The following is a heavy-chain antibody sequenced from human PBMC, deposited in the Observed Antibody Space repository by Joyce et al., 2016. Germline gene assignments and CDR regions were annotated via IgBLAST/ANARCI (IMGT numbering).Heavy chain of an antibody. D-gene: IGHD2-21*02. CDR3: AKNTAVTAIASPYDY. J-gene: IGHJ4*02. V-gene: IGHV3-7*01. CDR2: INQDGSKK. CDR1: GFTFSKYW. Sequence: EVQLVESGGDLVQPGGSLRLSCAASGFTFSKYWMNWVRQAPGKGLEWVANINQDGSKKYYVGSVKGRFTISRDNAKRSLYLQLTSLRAEDTAVYYCAKNTAVTAIASPYDYWGQGTLVAVSS.